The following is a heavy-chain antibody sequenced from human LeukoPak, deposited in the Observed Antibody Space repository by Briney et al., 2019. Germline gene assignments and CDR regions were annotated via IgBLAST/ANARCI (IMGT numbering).Heavy chain of an antibody. J-gene: IGHJ6*03. Sequence: SETLSLTCTVSGGSISSSSYYWGWILQPPGKGLEWIGSIYYSGSTYYNPSLKSRVTISVDTSKNQFSLKLSSVTAADTAVYYCARRSFGILTGPSSYYMDVWGKGTTVTISS. CDR1: GGSISSSSYY. D-gene: IGHD3-9*01. V-gene: IGHV4-39*01. CDR2: IYYSGST. CDR3: ARRSFGILTGPSSYYMDV.